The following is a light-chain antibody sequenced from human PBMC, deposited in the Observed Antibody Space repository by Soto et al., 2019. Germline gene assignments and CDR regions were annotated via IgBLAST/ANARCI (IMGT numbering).Light chain of an antibody. CDR2: GAS. V-gene: IGKV3-20*01. J-gene: IGKJ1*01. CDR1: QSVSSSY. Sequence: EIVLTQSTGSLSLSPGERATLSSRASQSVSSSYLAWYQQKPGQAPRLLIYGASSRATGIPDRFSGSGSGTDFTLTISRLEPEDFAVYYCQQYGSSPTFGQGTKVEIK. CDR3: QQYGSSPT.